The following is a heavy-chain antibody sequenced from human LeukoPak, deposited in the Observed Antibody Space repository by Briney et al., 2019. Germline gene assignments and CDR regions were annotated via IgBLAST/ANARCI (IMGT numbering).Heavy chain of an antibody. J-gene: IGHJ4*02. D-gene: IGHD1-26*01. CDR3: RMWGATTVY. Sequence: GGSLRLSCAASGFTVSSNYMSWVCQAPGKGLEWVSVIYSGGSTCYADSVKGRFAISRDNSKTRLYLHMNRLRAEDTDRQYCRMWGATTVYWGQGTLVTVSS. V-gene: IGHV3-53*01. CDR2: IYSGGST. CDR1: GFTVSSNY.